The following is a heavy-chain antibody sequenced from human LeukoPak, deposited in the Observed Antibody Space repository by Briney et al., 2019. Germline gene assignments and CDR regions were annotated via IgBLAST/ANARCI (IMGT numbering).Heavy chain of an antibody. V-gene: IGHV4-59*01. J-gene: IGHJ4*02. CDR3: ARGYSSSWYGAMYY. Sequence: SETLSLTCTVSGGSIRDYYYTWIRQPLGKELEWIGYIHYGGSTNYNPSLKSRVTMSLDTSKDQFSLKLSSVTAADTAVYYCARGYSSSWYGAMYYWGQGTLVTVSS. D-gene: IGHD6-13*01. CDR1: GGSIRDYY. CDR2: IHYGGST.